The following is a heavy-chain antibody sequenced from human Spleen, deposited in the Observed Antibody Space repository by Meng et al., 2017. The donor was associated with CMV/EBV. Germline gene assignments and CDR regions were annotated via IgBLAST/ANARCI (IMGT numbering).Heavy chain of an antibody. D-gene: IGHD2-21*01. V-gene: IGHV1-69*02. J-gene: IGHJ4*02. CDR2: ITPILGIA. Sequence: SVKVSCKASGGTFSSYTISWVRQAPGQGLEWMGRITPILGIANYAQKFQGRVTMTTDTSTSTAFIDLRSLRSDDTAVYYCARSRLQSIDDWGQGTLVTVSS. CDR1: GGTFSSYT. CDR3: ARSRLQSIDD.